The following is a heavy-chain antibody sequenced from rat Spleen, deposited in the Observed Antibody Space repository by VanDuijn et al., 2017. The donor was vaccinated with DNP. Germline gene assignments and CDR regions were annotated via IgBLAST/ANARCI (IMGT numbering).Heavy chain of an antibody. CDR3: ASGGAGIWFAY. D-gene: IGHD4-2*01. J-gene: IGHJ3*01. Sequence: EVQLQESGSGLVKPSQSLSLTCSVTGYSITSNYWGWIRKFPGNKMEYIGHISYSGSTNYHPSLKSRISITRDTSKNQFLLQLNSVTTEDTATYYCASGGAGIWFAYWGQGTLVTVSS. V-gene: IGHV3-1*01. CDR1: GYSITSNY. CDR2: ISYSGST.